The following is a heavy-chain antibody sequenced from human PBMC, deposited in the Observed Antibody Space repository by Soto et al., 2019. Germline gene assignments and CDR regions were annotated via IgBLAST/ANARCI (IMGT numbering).Heavy chain of an antibody. J-gene: IGHJ4*02. D-gene: IGHD3-22*01. CDR1: GYTFTSYG. CDR2: ISAYNGNT. V-gene: IGHV1-18*04. CDR3: ARDHYDSSLNNIDY. Sequence: ASVKVSCQASGYTFTSYGISWVRQAPGQGLEWMGWISAYNGNTNYAQKLQGRVTMTTDTSTSTAYMELRSLRSDDTAVYYCARDHYDSSLNNIDYWGQGTLVTVSS.